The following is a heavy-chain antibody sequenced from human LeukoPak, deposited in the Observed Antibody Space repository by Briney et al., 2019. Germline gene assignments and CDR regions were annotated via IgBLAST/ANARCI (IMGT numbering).Heavy chain of an antibody. Sequence: SSETLSLTCTVSGGSISSYYWSWIRQPAGKGLEWIGRIYTSGSTNYNPSLKSRVTMSVDTSKNQFSLKLSSVTAADTAVYYCARVGGKQQLVTSYGVDVWGQGTTVTVSS. CDR2: IYTSGST. V-gene: IGHV4-4*07. J-gene: IGHJ6*02. CDR3: ARVGGKQQLVTSYGVDV. D-gene: IGHD6-13*01. CDR1: GGSISSYY.